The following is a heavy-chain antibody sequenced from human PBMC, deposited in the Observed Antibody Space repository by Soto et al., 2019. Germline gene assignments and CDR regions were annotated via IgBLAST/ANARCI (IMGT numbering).Heavy chain of an antibody. CDR2: MNPGSGDT. CDR3: ARMETFGSLNSSDP. D-gene: IGHD3-16*01. CDR1: GYSFTNND. V-gene: IGHV1-8*01. J-gene: IGHJ5*02. Sequence: GASVKVSCKAAGYSFTNNDVSWVRQATGQGLEWMGWMNPGSGDTGYAQKFQGRVTMTRDTSIATAYMELSSLRSDDTAIYYCARMETFGSLNSSDPWCEGTMVTV.